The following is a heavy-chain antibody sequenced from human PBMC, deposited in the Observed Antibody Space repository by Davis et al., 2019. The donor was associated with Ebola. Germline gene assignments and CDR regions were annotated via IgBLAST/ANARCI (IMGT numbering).Heavy chain of an antibody. CDR2: IYSGGST. Sequence: GESLKISCVVSGFSFDNSWMTWVRQAPGKGLEWVSVIYSGGSTYYADSVKGRFTISRDNSKNTLYVQMNSLRAEDTAVYYCARDGYNEYYGMDVWGQGTTVTVSS. J-gene: IGHJ6*02. V-gene: IGHV3-53*01. CDR1: GFSFDNSW. D-gene: IGHD5-24*01. CDR3: ARDGYNEYYGMDV.